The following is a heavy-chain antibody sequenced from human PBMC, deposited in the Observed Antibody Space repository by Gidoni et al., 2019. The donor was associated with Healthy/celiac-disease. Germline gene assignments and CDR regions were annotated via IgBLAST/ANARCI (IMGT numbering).Heavy chain of an antibody. Sequence: QVQLVESGGGVVQPGRSLRLSCAASGFTFSSYAMHWVRQAPGKGLEWVAVISYDGSNKYYADSVKGRFTISRDNSKNTLYLQMNSLRAEDTAVYYCARVGYQLLYRYGLFWFDPWGQGTLVTVSS. CDR1: GFTFSSYA. J-gene: IGHJ5*02. CDR3: ARVGYQLLYRYGLFWFDP. V-gene: IGHV3-30-3*01. CDR2: ISYDGSNK. D-gene: IGHD2-2*02.